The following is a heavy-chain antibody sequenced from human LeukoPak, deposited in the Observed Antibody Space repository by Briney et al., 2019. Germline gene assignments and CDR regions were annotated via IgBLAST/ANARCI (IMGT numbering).Heavy chain of an antibody. D-gene: IGHD2-2*01. CDR1: GFTFSSYA. Sequence: GGSPRLSCAASGFTFSSYAMSWVRQAPGKGLEWVSAISGSGGSTYYADSVKGRFTISRDNSKNTLYLQMNSLRAEDTAVYYCAKDRDVVVPAATSSDYWGQGTLVTVSS. V-gene: IGHV3-23*01. J-gene: IGHJ4*02. CDR3: AKDRDVVVPAATSSDY. CDR2: ISGSGGST.